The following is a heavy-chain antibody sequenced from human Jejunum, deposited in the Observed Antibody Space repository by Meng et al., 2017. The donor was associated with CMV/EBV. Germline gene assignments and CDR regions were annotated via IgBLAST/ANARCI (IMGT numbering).Heavy chain of an antibody. CDR3: AREQMGAWRGYFDC. V-gene: IGHV3-53*01. Sequence: SGLAVSGHPMTWVRQVVGQGLQWVSTLYEGGSAHYAPSVEGRFRISKDNSANMVYLQMNSLGVEDTAVYYCAREQMGAWRGYFDCWGQGILVTVSS. CDR1: GLAVSGHP. J-gene: IGHJ5*01. D-gene: IGHD3-3*01. CDR2: LYEGGSA.